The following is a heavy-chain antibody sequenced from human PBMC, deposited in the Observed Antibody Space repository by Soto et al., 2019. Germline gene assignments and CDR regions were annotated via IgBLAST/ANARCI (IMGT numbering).Heavy chain of an antibody. CDR1: GGSFTGYY. J-gene: IGHJ4*02. V-gene: IGHV4-34*12. Sequence: SETLSLVFAVCGGSFTGYYWSWIRPPTGKALESIGEIFHGGSTNYSTSLKSRVTISVDTSKNQFSLELSSVAAADTAVYYCARPHYDSNTYYYYFDYSGQGTPVTVSS. CDR3: ARPHYDSNTYYYYFDY. D-gene: IGHD3-22*01. CDR2: IFHGGST.